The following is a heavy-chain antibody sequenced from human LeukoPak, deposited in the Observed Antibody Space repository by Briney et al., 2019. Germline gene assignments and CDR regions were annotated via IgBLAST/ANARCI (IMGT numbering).Heavy chain of an antibody. J-gene: IGHJ3*02. D-gene: IGHD3-10*01. Sequence: SVKVSCKASGGTFSSYAISWVRQAPGQGLEWMGGIIPIFGTANYAQKFLGRVTITADESTSTAYMELSSLRSEDTAVYYCAREAGGVWFGELLVGFDIWGQGTMVTVSS. CDR2: IIPIFGTA. CDR3: AREAGGVWFGELLVGFDI. V-gene: IGHV1-69*13. CDR1: GGTFSSYA.